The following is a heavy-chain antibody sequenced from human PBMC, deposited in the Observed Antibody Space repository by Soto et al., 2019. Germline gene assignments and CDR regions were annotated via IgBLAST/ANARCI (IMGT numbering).Heavy chain of an antibody. CDR2: INHSGST. CDR3: SGGGIGATINWFDP. CDR1: GGSFSGYY. J-gene: IGHJ5*02. D-gene: IGHD5-12*01. V-gene: IGHV4-34*01. Sequence: QVQLQQWGAGLLKPSETLSLTCAVYGGSFSGYYWSWIRQPPGKGLEWIGEINHSGSTNYSPSLQSRGTTSVDTSKNQFSLKVSSVTAADTAVYYWSGGGIGATINWFDPWGQGTLVTVS.